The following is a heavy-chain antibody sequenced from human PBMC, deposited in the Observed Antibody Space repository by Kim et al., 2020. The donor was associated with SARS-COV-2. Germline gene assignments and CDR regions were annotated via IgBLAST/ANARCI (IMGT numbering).Heavy chain of an antibody. CDR2: IIPILGIA. Sequence: SVKVSCKASGGTFSSYTISWVRQAPGQGLEWMGRIIPILGIANYAQKFQGRVTITADKSTSTAYMELSSLRSEDTAVYYCASRKEEGQPIDYWGQGTLVTVSS. CDR3: ASRKEEGQPIDY. V-gene: IGHV1-69*02. CDR1: GGTFSSYT. J-gene: IGHJ4*02.